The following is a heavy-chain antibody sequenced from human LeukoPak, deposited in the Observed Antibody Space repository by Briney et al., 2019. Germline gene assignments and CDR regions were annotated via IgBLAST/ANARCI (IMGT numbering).Heavy chain of an antibody. V-gene: IGHV3-23*01. D-gene: IGHD1-14*01. CDR1: GFTFSSYA. CDR3: AKDGAGTPGHAFDI. CDR2: ISGSGGST. J-gene: IGHJ3*02. Sequence: GGSLRLSCAASGFTFSSYAMSWVRQAPGKGLEWVSTISGSGGSTYYADSVKGRFTISRDNSKNTLYLQMNSLRVEDTAVYYCAKDGAGTPGHAFDIWGHGTMVTVSS.